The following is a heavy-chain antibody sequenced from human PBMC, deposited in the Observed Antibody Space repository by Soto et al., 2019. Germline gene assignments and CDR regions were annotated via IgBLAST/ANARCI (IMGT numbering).Heavy chain of an antibody. CDR3: GRGYDFFSRGGMDV. D-gene: IGHD3-3*01. CDR2: IIPIFGTA. Sequence: SVKVFCKASGGTFSSYAISWVRQAPGQGLEWMGGIIPIFGTANYAQKFQGRVTITADESTSTAYMEPSSLRSEDTAVYYCGRGYDFFSRGGMDVWGQGTTVTFSS. J-gene: IGHJ6*02. V-gene: IGHV1-69*13. CDR1: GGTFSSYA.